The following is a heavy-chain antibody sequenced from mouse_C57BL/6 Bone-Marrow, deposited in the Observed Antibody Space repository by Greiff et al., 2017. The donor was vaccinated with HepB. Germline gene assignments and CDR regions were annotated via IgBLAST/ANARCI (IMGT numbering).Heavy chain of an antibody. CDR3: IDYYDDDEVYFDY. V-gene: IGHV14-4*01. D-gene: IGHD2-4*01. Sequence: VQLQQSGAELVRPGASVKLSCTASGFNIKDDYMHWVKQRPEQGLEWIGRIDPENGDTEYASKFQGKATITADTSSNTAYLQLSSLTSEDTAVYYCIDYYDDDEVYFDYWGQGTTLTVSS. CDR2: IDPENGDT. J-gene: IGHJ2*01. CDR1: GFNIKDDY.